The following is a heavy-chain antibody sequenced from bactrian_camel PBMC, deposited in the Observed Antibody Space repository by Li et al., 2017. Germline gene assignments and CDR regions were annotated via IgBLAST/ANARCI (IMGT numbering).Heavy chain of an antibody. V-gene: IGHV3-2*01. D-gene: IGHD5*01. CDR1: GYSAVTLC. CDR3: AINWGGGFTPSL. CDR2: IYSAGINT. J-gene: IGHJ4*01. Sequence: VQLVESGGGSVQAGGSLRLSCAAASGYSAVTLCMGWFRQAPGKGLEWVSSIYSAGINTYYADSVKGRFTISRDNAENTVYLQMNSLKSEDTARYYCAINWGGGFTPSLWGQGTQVTVS.